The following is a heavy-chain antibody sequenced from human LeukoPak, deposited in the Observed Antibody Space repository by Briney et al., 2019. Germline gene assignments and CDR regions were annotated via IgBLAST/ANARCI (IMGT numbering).Heavy chain of an antibody. Sequence: GASVKVSCKASGYTFTSYGISWVRQAPGQGLEWMGWISAYNGNTNYAQKLQGRVTMTTDTSTSTAYMELRSLRSDDTAVYYCAREGKIPLPFIVVVPAAMRGSGMDVWGQGTTVTVSS. CDR2: ISAYNGNT. J-gene: IGHJ6*02. D-gene: IGHD2-2*01. V-gene: IGHV1-18*01. CDR3: AREGKIPLPFIVVVPAAMRGSGMDV. CDR1: GYTFTSYG.